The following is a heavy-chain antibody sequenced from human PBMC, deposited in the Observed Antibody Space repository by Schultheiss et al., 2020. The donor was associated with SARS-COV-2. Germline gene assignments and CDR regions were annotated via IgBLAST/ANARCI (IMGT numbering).Heavy chain of an antibody. V-gene: IGHV3-7*01. Sequence: GGSLRLSCTASGFTFSSYSMSWVRQAPGKGLQWVANIKEDGSEKYYVDSVRGRFTISRDNAENSLYLQMNSLRAEDTAVYYCARDLGDAFDIWGQGTMVTVSS. CDR3: ARDLGDAFDI. CDR1: GFTFSSYS. D-gene: IGHD7-27*01. J-gene: IGHJ3*02. CDR2: IKEDGSEK.